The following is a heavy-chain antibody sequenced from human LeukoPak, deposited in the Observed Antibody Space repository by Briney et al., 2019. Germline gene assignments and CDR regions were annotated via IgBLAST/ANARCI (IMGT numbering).Heavy chain of an antibody. Sequence: GGFMRFSWASSGFTFSSYAMSWVRQAAGKVLGLGSAISGNGGSRYYADSVKGRFTISRDNSKHTLYLQMHSLRAEDKAVFFQAKDGIRYFDWLLRRACGHMDVWDKGTTVTVSS. J-gene: IGHJ6*04. CDR2: ISGNGGSR. D-gene: IGHD3-9*01. CDR3: AKDGIRYFDWLLRRACGHMDV. CDR1: GFTFSSYA. V-gene: IGHV3-23*01.